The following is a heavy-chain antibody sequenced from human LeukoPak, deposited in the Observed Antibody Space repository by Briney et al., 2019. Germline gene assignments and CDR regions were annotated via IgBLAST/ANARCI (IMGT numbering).Heavy chain of an antibody. V-gene: IGHV4-4*07. CDR3: ARGGREVVVPAAITWFDP. CDR1: GGSISSYY. J-gene: IGHJ5*02. CDR2: IYTSGST. D-gene: IGHD2-2*02. Sequence: PSETLSLTCTVSGGSISSYYWSWIRQPAGKGLEWIGRIYTSGSTNYNPSLKSRVTMSVDTSKNQFSLKLSSVTAADTAVCYCARGGREVVVPAAITWFDPWGQGTLVTVSS.